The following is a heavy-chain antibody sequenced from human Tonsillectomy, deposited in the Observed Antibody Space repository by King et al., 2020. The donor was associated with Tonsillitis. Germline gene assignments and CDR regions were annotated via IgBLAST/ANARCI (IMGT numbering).Heavy chain of an antibody. CDR1: GGSISSSSYY. V-gene: IGHV4-39*01. J-gene: IGHJ4*02. D-gene: IGHD6-19*01. CDR3: ATVSSGWEYYFDH. Sequence: QLQESGPGLVKPSETLSLTCTVSGGSISSSSYYWGWIRQPPGQGLEWIGSIYYSGGTYYTPSLKSRVSISADTSKNQFSLKLSSVTAADTAVYYCATVSSGWEYYFDHWGQGTLVTVSS. CDR2: IYYSGGT.